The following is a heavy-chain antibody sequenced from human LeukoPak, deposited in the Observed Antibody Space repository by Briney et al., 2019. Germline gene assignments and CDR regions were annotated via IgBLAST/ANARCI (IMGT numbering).Heavy chain of an antibody. V-gene: IGHV1-2*02. CDR1: GYTFSGYY. CDR3: ARGHSGYFDY. CDR2: INPNSGGT. Sequence: ASVKVSCKASGYTFSGYYMHWVRQAPGQGLEWMGWINPNSGGTDYAQKFQGRVTITRGTSISTAYMELSRLRSDDTAVYYCARGHSGYFDYWGQGTLVTVSS. J-gene: IGHJ4*02. D-gene: IGHD1-26*01.